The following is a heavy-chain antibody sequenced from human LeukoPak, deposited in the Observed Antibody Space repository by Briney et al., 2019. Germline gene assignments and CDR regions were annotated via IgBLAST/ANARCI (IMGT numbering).Heavy chain of an antibody. J-gene: IGHJ5*01. CDR1: GGTFSSYA. CDR3: ARSRDHSSSWFDY. Sequence: GASVKVSCKASGGTFSSYAISWVRQAPGQGLEWMGGTIPIFGTANYAQKFQGRVTITADESTSTAYMELSSLRSEDTAVYYCARSRDHSSSWFDYWGQGTLVTVSS. CDR2: TIPIFGTA. D-gene: IGHD6-13*01. V-gene: IGHV1-69*13.